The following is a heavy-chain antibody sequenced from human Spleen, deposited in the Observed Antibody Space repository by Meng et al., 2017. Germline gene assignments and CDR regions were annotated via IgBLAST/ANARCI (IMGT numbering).Heavy chain of an antibody. V-gene: IGHV1-69*13. D-gene: IGHD5-24*01. CDR2: IIPIFGTA. J-gene: IGHJ4*02. CDR1: GGTFSSYA. CDR3: VRTSRDGYNRWTRFDY. Sequence: SVKVSCKASGGTFSSYAISWVRQAPGHGLEWMGGIIPIFGTANYAQKFQGRVTITADESTSTAYMVLSSLRSEDTAVYYCVRTSRDGYNRWTRFDYWGQGTLVTVSS.